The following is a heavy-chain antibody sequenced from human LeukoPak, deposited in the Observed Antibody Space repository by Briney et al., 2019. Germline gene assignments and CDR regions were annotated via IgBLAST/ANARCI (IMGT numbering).Heavy chain of an antibody. CDR2: ISFSGST. D-gene: IGHD3-22*01. CDR3: ARLTHSYYSDTSGYYPYYYMDV. Sequence: PSETLSLTCTVSGGSISSSDYYWGWIRQSPGKRLEWIGRISFSGSTYYNPSLKSRVTISVDTSKNHFSLRLSSVTAADTAVYYCARLTHSYYSDTSGYYPYYYMDVWGKGTTVTVS. CDR1: GGSISSSDYY. J-gene: IGHJ6*03. V-gene: IGHV4-39*02.